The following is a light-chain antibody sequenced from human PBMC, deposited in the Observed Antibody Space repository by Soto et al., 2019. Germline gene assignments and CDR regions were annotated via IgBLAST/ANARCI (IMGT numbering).Light chain of an antibody. J-gene: IGLJ1*01. Sequence: QSALTHPASVSGSPGQSITISCTGTSSDVGGYNSVSWYQHHPGKAPKLMIFDVSDRPSGVSSRFSGSKSGNTASLTISGLQAEDEADYYCSSYTTSSTPHYVFGPGTRSPS. CDR1: SSDVGGYNS. V-gene: IGLV2-14*03. CDR3: SSYTTSSTPHYV. CDR2: DVS.